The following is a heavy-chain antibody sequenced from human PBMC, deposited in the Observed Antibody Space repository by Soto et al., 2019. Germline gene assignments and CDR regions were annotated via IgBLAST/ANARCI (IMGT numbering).Heavy chain of an antibody. Sequence: QVQLVQSGAEVKKPGASVKVSCKASGYTFTSYAMHWVRQAPGQRLEWMGWINAGNGNTKYSQKYQGRATITRETSARTAYMALSSLRSEDTAVYYCARDVGATGDWGQGTLVTVSS. CDR2: INAGNGNT. CDR1: GYTFTSYA. CDR3: ARDVGATGD. V-gene: IGHV1-3*01. D-gene: IGHD1-26*01. J-gene: IGHJ4*02.